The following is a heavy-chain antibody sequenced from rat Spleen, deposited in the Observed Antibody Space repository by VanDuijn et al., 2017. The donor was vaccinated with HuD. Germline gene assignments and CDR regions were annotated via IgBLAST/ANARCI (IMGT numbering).Heavy chain of an antibody. J-gene: IGHJ2*01. CDR2: ISYDGSST. CDR3: ARHRGYNLFDY. D-gene: IGHD1-4*01. V-gene: IGHV5-7*01. CDR1: GFTFSDYN. Sequence: EVHLVESGGGLVQPGRSMKLSCAASGFTFSDYNMAWVRQAPKKGLEWVATISYDGSSTYYRDSVKGRFTISRDNAKSTLYLQMDSLRSEDTATYYCARHRGYNLFDYWGQGVMVTVSS.